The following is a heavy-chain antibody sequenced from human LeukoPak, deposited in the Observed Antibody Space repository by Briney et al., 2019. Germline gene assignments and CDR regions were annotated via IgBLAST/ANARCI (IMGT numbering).Heavy chain of an antibody. CDR2: IYSGGGT. CDR3: AIVEDTSKNVFDI. Sequence: GGSLRLSCTASRFSVSSTYMSWVRQAPGRGLEWVSTIYSGGGTYYADSVKGRFTISRDNSKNTPYLQMNSLRAEDTAVYYCAIVEDTSKNVFDIWGQGTLVTVSS. J-gene: IGHJ3*02. D-gene: IGHD5-18*01. CDR1: RFSVSSTY. V-gene: IGHV3-53*01.